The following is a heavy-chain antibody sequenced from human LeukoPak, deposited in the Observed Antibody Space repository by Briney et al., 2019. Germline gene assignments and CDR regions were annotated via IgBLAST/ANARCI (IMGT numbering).Heavy chain of an antibody. CDR2: IYHSGST. CDR1: GYSISSGYY. J-gene: IGHJ4*02. CDR3: ARDSGRYDY. Sequence: SGTLSLTCTVSGYSISSGYYWGWIRQPPGKGLEWIGSIYHSGSTYYNPSLKSRVTISVDTSKNQFSLKLSSVTAADTAVYYCARDSGRYDYWGQGTLVTVSS. V-gene: IGHV4-38-2*02. D-gene: IGHD3-10*01.